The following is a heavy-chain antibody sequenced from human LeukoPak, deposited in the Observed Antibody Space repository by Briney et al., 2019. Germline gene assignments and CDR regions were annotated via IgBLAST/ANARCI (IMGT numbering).Heavy chain of an antibody. V-gene: IGHV3-21*01. CDR1: GFTFSSYS. D-gene: IGHD3-22*01. CDR2: ISSSSSYI. J-gene: IGHJ4*02. CDR3: ASHDSSGYYPTYYFDY. Sequence: PGGSLRLSCAASGFTFSSYSMNWVRQAPGKGLEWVSSISSSSSYIYYADSVKGRFTTSRDNAKNSLYLQMNSLRAEDTAVYYCASHDSSGYYPTYYFDYWGQGTLVTVSS.